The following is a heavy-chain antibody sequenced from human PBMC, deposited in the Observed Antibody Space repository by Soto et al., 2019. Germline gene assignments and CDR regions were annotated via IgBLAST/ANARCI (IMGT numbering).Heavy chain of an antibody. J-gene: IGHJ6*02. CDR1: GFTFSSYG. V-gene: IGHV3-33*01. CDR3: ARGALYYDYWSGYYHAPIIYGMDV. CDR2: IWYDGSNK. D-gene: IGHD3-3*01. Sequence: QVQLVESGGGVVQPGRSLRLSCAASGFTFSSYGMHWVRQAPGKGLEWVAVIWYDGSNKYYADSVKGRFTISRDNSKNTLYLQMNSLRAEDTAVYYCARGALYYDYWSGYYHAPIIYGMDVWGQGTTVTVSS.